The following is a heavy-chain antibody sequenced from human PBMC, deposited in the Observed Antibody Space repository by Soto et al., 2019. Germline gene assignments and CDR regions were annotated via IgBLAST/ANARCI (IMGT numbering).Heavy chain of an antibody. V-gene: IGHV4-31*03. CDR3: ARSGYSYGPNPLLY. J-gene: IGHJ4*02. CDR2: IYYSGST. Sequence: QVQLQESGPGLVKPSQTLSLTCTVSGGSISSGGYYWSWIRQHPRKGLEWIGYIYYSGSTYYNPYPKSRVTISVDTSKNQFSLKLSSVTAADTAVYYCARSGYSYGPNPLLYWGQGTLVTVSS. CDR1: GGSISSGGYY. D-gene: IGHD5-18*01.